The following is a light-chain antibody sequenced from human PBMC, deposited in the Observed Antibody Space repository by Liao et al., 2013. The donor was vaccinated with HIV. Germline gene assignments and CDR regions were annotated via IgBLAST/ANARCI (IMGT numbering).Light chain of an antibody. J-gene: IGLJ3*02. CDR2: YDS. V-gene: IGLV3-21*01. Sequence: SYVLTQPPSVSVAPGKTARFSCSGTNIGSKSVHWYQQKPGQAPVLVMFYDSVRPSGISERFSGSNSGNTATLTISGTQAMDEADYYCQAWDSSSWVFGGGTKLTVL. CDR1: NIGSKS. CDR3: QAWDSSSWV.